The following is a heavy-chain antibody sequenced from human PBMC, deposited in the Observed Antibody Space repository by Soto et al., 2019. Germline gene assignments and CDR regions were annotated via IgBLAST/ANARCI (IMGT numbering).Heavy chain of an antibody. D-gene: IGHD3-10*01. V-gene: IGHV4-31*03. CDR1: GGSISSGGYY. CDR3: SMVRGVITNYYYYYYYMDV. J-gene: IGHJ6*03. Sequence: PSETLSLTCTVSGGSISSGGYYWSWIRQHPGKGLEWIGYIYYSGSTYYNPSLKSRVTISVDTSKNQFSLKLSSVTAADTAVYYCSMVRGVITNYYYYYYYMDVWGKGTTVTVSS. CDR2: IYYSGST.